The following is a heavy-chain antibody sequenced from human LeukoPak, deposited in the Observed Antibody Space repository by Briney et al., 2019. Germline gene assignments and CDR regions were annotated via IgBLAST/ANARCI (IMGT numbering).Heavy chain of an antibody. CDR3: AGVALYYYNYNLDV. CDR1: GFTFSYYN. Sequence: PGGSLRLSCAASGFTFSYYNMNWVRQAPGKGLEWVSSISSSSGYIYYADSVKGRFTISRDNAKNSLDLQMNSLRAEDTAVYYCAGVALYYYNYNLDVWGQGTTVPVSS. V-gene: IGHV3-21*01. CDR2: ISSSSGYI. J-gene: IGHJ6*02. D-gene: IGHD2-15*01.